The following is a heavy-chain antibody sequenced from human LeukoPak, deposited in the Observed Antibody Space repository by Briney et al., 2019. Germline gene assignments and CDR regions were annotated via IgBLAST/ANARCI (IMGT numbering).Heavy chain of an antibody. CDR3: ARGYYDLWSGYYPFDY. V-gene: IGHV4-38-2*02. CDR2: IYHSGST. J-gene: IGHJ4*02. CDR1: GYSISSGYY. D-gene: IGHD3-3*01. Sequence: SETLSLTCTVSGYSISSGYYWGWIRQPPGKGLEWIGSIYHSGSTYYNPSLKSRVTISVDTSKNQFSLKLSSVTAADTAVYYCARGYYDLWSGYYPFDYWGQGTLVTVSS.